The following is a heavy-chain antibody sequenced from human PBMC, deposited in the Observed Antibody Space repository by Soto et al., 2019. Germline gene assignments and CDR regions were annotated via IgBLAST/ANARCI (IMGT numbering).Heavy chain of an antibody. CDR2: IWYDGSKK. V-gene: IGHV3-33*01. CDR3: AREGRDTAMFAGLDY. J-gene: IGHJ4*02. CDR1: GFTFSDDA. D-gene: IGHD5-18*01. Sequence: QVQLVESGGGVVKPGTSLRLSCATSGFTFSDDAMHWVRQAPGKGLEWVAVIWYDGSKKHYADFVKGRFTISRDNSNDTQYLQMSSQTADDTAVYWCAREGRDTAMFAGLDYWGQETLVTVSS.